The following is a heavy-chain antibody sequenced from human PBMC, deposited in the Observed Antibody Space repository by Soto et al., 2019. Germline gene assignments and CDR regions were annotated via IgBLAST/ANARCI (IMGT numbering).Heavy chain of an antibody. CDR1: GFTFSSYA. V-gene: IGHV3-23*01. J-gene: IGHJ4*02. CDR3: AKVPSVALDS. D-gene: IGHD2-15*01. Sequence: EVQLLESGGGSVQPGGSLRLSCAASGFTFSSYAMSWVRQAPGKGLEWVSAITGSGGSTYYADSVKGRFTISRDNYKNMLYLQMNSLRAEDTAVYYCAKVPSVALDSWGQGTLVTVSS. CDR2: ITGSGGST.